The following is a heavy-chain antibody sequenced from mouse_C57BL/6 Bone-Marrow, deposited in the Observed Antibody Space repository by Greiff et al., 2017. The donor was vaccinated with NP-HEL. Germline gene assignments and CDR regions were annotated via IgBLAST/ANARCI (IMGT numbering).Heavy chain of an antibody. Sequence: EVQLQQSGAELVRPGASVKLSCTASGFNIKDDYMHWVKQRPEQGLEWIGWIDPENGDTEYASKFKGKATITADTSSNTAYLQLSSLTSEDTAVYDCTTDYYGSSYDYWGQGTTLTVSA. CDR2: IDPENGDT. CDR1: GFNIKDDY. V-gene: IGHV14-4*01. J-gene: IGHJ2*01. D-gene: IGHD1-1*01. CDR3: TTDYYGSSYDY.